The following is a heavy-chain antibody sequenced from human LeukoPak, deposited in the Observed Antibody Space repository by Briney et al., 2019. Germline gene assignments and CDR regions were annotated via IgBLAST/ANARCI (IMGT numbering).Heavy chain of an antibody. J-gene: IGHJ4*02. D-gene: IGHD3-10*01. CDR2: ISAYNGNT. V-gene: IGHV1-18*01. CDR3: ARDPPYYYGLGSYYHFDY. CDR1: GYTFTSYG. Sequence: ASVKVSCKASGYTFTSYGISWVRQAPGQGLEWMGWISAYNGNTNYAQKLQGRVTMTTDTSTSTAYMELRSLRSDDTAVYYCARDPPYYYGLGSYYHFDYWGQGTLVTVSS.